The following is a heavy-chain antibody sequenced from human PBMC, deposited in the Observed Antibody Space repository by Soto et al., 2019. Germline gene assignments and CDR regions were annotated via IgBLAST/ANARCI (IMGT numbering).Heavy chain of an antibody. Sequence: EVQLVESGGDLVQRGGSLRLSCAASGFPFNSDWMHWVRHTPGKGLDWVARISGDGVTTYYADSVTGRFTVSRDNAKNTLSLQISGLRAEDTAVYYCAREYYGLLTGYSTDYWGQGTLVSVSS. J-gene: IGHJ4*02. V-gene: IGHV3-74*01. CDR3: AREYYGLLTGYSTDY. CDR2: ISGDGVTT. D-gene: IGHD3-9*01. CDR1: GFPFNSDW.